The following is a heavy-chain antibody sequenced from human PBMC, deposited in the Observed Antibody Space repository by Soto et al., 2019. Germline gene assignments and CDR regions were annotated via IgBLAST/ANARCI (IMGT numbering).Heavy chain of an antibody. D-gene: IGHD5-12*01. CDR3: SRGGVDVVATSDFDY. CDR2: IIPIIGTA. Sequence: QVQLVQSGAEVKKPGSSVKVSCKASGGTFNNYAISLVRQAPGQGLEWMGGIIPIIGTADYAHKIQGRLAISADESMGTTFMELSSLRSEDTALYYCSRGGVDVVATSDFDYWGQGTLVTVSS. J-gene: IGHJ4*02. V-gene: IGHV1-69*01. CDR1: GGTFNNYA.